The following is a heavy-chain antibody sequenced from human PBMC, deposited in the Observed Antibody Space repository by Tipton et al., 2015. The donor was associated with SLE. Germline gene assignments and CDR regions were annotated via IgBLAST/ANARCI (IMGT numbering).Heavy chain of an antibody. CDR2: VYTRGRT. Sequence: TLSLTCTVSGGSTSSYYWSWCRQPPVRGLEWVGYVYTRGRTNYNPSLKRRVTISVDTSKNQFSLKLSSVTAADTAVYYCARDGNVWGSYRPFDYWGQGTLVTVSS. CDR1: GGSTSSYY. J-gene: IGHJ4*02. V-gene: IGHV4-4*08. CDR3: ARDGNVWGSYRPFDY. D-gene: IGHD3-16*02.